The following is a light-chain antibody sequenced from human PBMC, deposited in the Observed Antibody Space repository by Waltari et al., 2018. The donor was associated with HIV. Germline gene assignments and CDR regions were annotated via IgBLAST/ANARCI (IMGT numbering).Light chain of an antibody. CDR2: DVN. V-gene: IGLV2-11*01. CDR1: TRDVGYDNY. J-gene: IGLJ1*01. CDR3: CAYAAGHVSYV. Sequence: QSALTQPPSVSGSPGQSVTISCPGTTRDVGYDNYVSWYQQYPGKAPKLIIFDVNQRPSGVPERFSGSKSGNTASLTISGLQTADEADYFCCAYAAGHVSYVFGNGTAVAVL.